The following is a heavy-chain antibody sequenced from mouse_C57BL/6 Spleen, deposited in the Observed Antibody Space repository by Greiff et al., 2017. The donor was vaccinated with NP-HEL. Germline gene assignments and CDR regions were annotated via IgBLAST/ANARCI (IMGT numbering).Heavy chain of an antibody. CDR2: IDPSDSET. D-gene: IGHD2-2*01. Sequence: QVQLKQPGAELVRPGSSVKLSCKASGYTFTSYWMHWVKQRPIQGLEWIGNIDPSDSETHYNQKFKDKATLTVDKSSSTAYMQLSSLTSEDSAVYYCARSEGDDGIDYWGQGTTLTVSS. J-gene: IGHJ2*01. CDR3: ARSEGDDGIDY. V-gene: IGHV1-52*01. CDR1: GYTFTSYW.